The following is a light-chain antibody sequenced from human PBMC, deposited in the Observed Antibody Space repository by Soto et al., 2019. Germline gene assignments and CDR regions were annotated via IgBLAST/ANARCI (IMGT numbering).Light chain of an antibody. J-gene: IGKJ1*01. CDR2: DSS. CDR3: QQYYNYPA. Sequence: DIQMTQSPSTLSASVGDRVTITCRASQSIGSWLAWYQQRPGKAPKLLIYDSSNLESGVPSRFSGSGSGTQFTLTISSLHPDDFATYYCQQYYNYPAFGQGTKVDIK. CDR1: QSIGSW. V-gene: IGKV1-5*01.